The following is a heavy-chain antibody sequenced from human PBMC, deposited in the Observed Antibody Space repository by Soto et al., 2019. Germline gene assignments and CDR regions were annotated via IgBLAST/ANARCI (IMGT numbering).Heavy chain of an antibody. Sequence: SGPTLVNPTQTLTLTCTFSGFSLSTSGMCVSWIRQPPGKALEWLARIDWDDDKYYSTSLKTRLTISKDTSKNQVVLTMTNMDPVDTATYYYARVLSQKGYYSGMDVWGQAVTVTVS. CDR1: GFSLSTSGMC. CDR2: IDWDDDK. CDR3: ARVLSQKGYYSGMDV. J-gene: IGHJ6*02. V-gene: IGHV2-70*11.